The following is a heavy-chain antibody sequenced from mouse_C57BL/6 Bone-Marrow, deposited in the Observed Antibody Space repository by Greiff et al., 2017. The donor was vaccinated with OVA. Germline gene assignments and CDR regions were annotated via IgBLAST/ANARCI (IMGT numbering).Heavy chain of an antibody. V-gene: IGHV1-72*01. CDR3: ARSYYGSSYVGYYYAMDY. J-gene: IGHJ4*01. D-gene: IGHD1-1*01. Sequence: QVQLQQPGAELVKPGASVKLSCKASGYTFTSYWMHWVKQRPGRGLEWIGRIDPNSGGTKYNEKFKSKATLTVDKPSSTAYMQLSSLTSEDSAVYYCARSYYGSSYVGYYYAMDYWGQGTSVTVSS. CDR1: GYTFTSYW. CDR2: IDPNSGGT.